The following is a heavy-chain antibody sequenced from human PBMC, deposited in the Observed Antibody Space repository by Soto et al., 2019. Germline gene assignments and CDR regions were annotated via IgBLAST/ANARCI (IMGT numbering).Heavy chain of an antibody. Sequence: SETLSLTCAVYGGSFSGYYWSWIRQPPGKGLEWIGEINHSGSTNYNPSLKSRVTISVDTSKNQFSLKLSSVTAADTAVYYCARWVSSSSGGAAADLFDYWGQGTLVTVSS. CDR2: INHSGST. D-gene: IGHD6-6*01. J-gene: IGHJ4*02. V-gene: IGHV4-34*01. CDR1: GGSFSGYY. CDR3: ARWVSSSSGGAAADLFDY.